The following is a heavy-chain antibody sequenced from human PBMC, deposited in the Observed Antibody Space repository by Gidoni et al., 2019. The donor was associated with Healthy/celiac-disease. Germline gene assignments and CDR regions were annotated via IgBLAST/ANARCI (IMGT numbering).Heavy chain of an antibody. Sequence: QVQLVQSGAEVKKPGSSVKVPCKASGGTFSSYAISWVRQAPGQGLEWMGGIIPIFGTANYAQKFQGRVTITADESTSTAYMELSSLRSEDTAVYYCARDSIAAAGNRGAFDIWGQGTMVTVSS. CDR1: GGTFSSYA. V-gene: IGHV1-69*01. CDR2: IIPIFGTA. CDR3: ARDSIAAAGNRGAFDI. D-gene: IGHD6-13*01. J-gene: IGHJ3*02.